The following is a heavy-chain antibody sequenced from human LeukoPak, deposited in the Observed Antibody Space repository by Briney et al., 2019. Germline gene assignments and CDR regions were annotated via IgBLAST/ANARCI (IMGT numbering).Heavy chain of an antibody. CDR2: IYYSGST. Sequence: PSQTLSLTCTVSGGSISSGGYYWSWIRQPPGKGLEWIGYIYYSGSTYYNPSLKSRVTISVDTSKNQFSLKLSSVTAADTAVYYCASPRPYSAREAFDIWGQGTMVTVSS. CDR3: ASPRPYSAREAFDI. CDR1: GGSISSGGYY. V-gene: IGHV4-30-4*08. D-gene: IGHD2-15*01. J-gene: IGHJ3*02.